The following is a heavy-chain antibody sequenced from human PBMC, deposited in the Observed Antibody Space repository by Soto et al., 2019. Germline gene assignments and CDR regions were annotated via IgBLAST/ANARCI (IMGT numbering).Heavy chain of an antibody. CDR2: ISGVGGST. V-gene: IGHV3-23*01. CDR3: ARSIVVVTALDY. J-gene: IGHJ4*02. Sequence: PGGSLRLSCAASGFTFSSYAMSWVRQAPGKGLEWVSTISGVGGSTYYADSVQGRFTISRDNAKNSLYLQMNSLRAEDTAVYYCARSIVVVTALDYWGQGTLVTVSS. CDR1: GFTFSSYA. D-gene: IGHD2-21*02.